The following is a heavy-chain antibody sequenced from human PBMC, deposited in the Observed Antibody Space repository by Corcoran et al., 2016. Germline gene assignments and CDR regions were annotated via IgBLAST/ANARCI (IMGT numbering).Heavy chain of an antibody. Sequence: EVQLVESGGGLVQPGRSLRLSCAASGFTFDDYAMHWVRQAPGKGLEWVSGISWNSGSIGYADSVKGRFTISRDNAKNSLYLQMNSLRAEDTALYYCAKARGITMIGYYFDYWGQGTLVTVSS. V-gene: IGHV3-9*01. CDR2: ISWNSGSI. J-gene: IGHJ4*02. CDR3: AKARGITMIGYYFDY. CDR1: GFTFDDYA. D-gene: IGHD3-22*01.